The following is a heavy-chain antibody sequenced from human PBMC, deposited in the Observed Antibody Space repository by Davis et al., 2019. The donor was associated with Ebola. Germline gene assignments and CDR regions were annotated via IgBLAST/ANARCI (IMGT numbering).Heavy chain of an antibody. D-gene: IGHD3-16*01. CDR1: GLSVSDAW. V-gene: IGHV3-23*01. CDR3: AKDKGFWVPPDWFGP. J-gene: IGHJ5*02. Sequence: GGSLRLSCAASGLSVSDAWMGWVRQAPGKGLEWVACISGSGKTTYYADSVEGRFNISRDNSKNTLSLLMNSARGEDSAVYYCAKDKGFWVPPDWFGPWGQGVQVTVSS. CDR2: ISGSGKTT.